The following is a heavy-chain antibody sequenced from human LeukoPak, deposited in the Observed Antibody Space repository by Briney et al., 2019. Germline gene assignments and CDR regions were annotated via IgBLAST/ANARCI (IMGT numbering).Heavy chain of an antibody. V-gene: IGHV4-59*08. CDR3: ARSEAGYYFGSGSPPPNWLDP. J-gene: IGHJ5*02. CDR1: GGSISSYY. D-gene: IGHD3-10*01. Sequence: TSETLSLTCTVSGGSISSYYWSWIRQPPGKGLEWIGYIYYSGSTNYNPSLKSRVTISVDTSKNQFSLKLSSVTAADTAVYYCARSEAGYYFGSGSPPPNWLDPWGQGTLVTVSS. CDR2: IYYSGST.